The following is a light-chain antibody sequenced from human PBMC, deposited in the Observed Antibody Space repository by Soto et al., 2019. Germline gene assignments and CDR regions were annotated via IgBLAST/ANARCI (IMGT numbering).Light chain of an antibody. V-gene: IGKV3-11*01. Sequence: EIVLTQSPATLSLSPGERATLSCRASQSVSSYLAWYKQKPGQAPRLLSYDASNRATDIPARFSGSGSGTDFTLTISSLEPEDFAVYYCQQRSNWPLTFGPGTKVDIK. CDR2: DAS. CDR1: QSVSSY. J-gene: IGKJ3*01. CDR3: QQRSNWPLT.